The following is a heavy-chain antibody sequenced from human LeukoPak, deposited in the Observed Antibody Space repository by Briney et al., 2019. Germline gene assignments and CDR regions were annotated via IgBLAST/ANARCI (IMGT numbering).Heavy chain of an antibody. D-gene: IGHD3-16*02. Sequence: SETLSLTCDVSGGSIDSTNRWNWVRQPPGKGLEWIGEIHHDGRINFNPSLKSRVTLSVDKSKNQFSLRLNSVTAADTAMYYCARSHDHLWGNYPDYWGQGTLVTVSS. J-gene: IGHJ4*02. CDR2: IHHDGRI. CDR1: GGSIDSTNR. CDR3: ARSHDHLWGNYPDY. V-gene: IGHV4/OR15-8*01.